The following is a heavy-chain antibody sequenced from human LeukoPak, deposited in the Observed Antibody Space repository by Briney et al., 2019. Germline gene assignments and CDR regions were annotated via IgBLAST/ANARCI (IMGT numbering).Heavy chain of an antibody. D-gene: IGHD2-15*01. Sequence: GGSLRLSCAASGFTFNTYSMNWVRQAPGKGLEWVSNIISRGDTTHYAASVKGRFTISRDNAKNSVFLHLNSVRGDDTAVYYCASCRGYCNGVSCDIDCWGRGRLVSVS. CDR3: ASCRGYCNGVSCDIDC. V-gene: IGHV3-48*04. CDR2: IISRGDTT. J-gene: IGHJ4*02. CDR1: GFTFNTYS.